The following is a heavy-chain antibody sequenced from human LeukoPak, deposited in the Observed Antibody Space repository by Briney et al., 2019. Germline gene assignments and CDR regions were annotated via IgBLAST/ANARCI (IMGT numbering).Heavy chain of an antibody. D-gene: IGHD4-23*01. Sequence: SETLSLTCTVSGGSISGYYWSWIRQSPGKGLEWIAYVYSSGSTNYNPSLYSRVTISLDTSKNQFSLKLSSVTAADTAVYFCARSGTRSGGAFDIWARGLWSPSLQ. CDR2: VYSSGST. CDR1: GGSISGYY. J-gene: IGHJ3*02. V-gene: IGHV4-59*08. CDR3: ARSGTRSGGAFDI.